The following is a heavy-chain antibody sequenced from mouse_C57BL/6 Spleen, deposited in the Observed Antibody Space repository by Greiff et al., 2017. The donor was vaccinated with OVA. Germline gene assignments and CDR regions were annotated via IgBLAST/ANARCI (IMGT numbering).Heavy chain of an antibody. J-gene: IGHJ2*01. D-gene: IGHD1-1*01. CDR1: GYTFTSYW. V-gene: IGHV1-50*01. Sequence: QVQLQQSGAELVKPGASVKLSCKASGYTFTSYWMQWVKQRPGQGLEWIGEIDPSDRNTNYNQKLKGKATLTVDTSSSTAYMQLSSLTSVDSAVYYCARSRGSHIKRNYFYYWGQGTTLTVSS. CDR3: ARSRGSHIKRNYFYY. CDR2: IDPSDRNT.